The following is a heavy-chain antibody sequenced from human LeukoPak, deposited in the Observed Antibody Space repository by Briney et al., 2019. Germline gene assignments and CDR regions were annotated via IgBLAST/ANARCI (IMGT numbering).Heavy chain of an antibody. J-gene: IGHJ4*02. CDR2: TYYRSEWYN. D-gene: IGHD3-10*01. Sequence: SQTLSLTCAISGDSVSSNSAAWNWIRQSPSRGLEWLGRTYYRSEWYNDYAVSVKSRITINPDTSKNQFSLQLNSVTPEDTAVYYCARDQPPLYGSGSYSLDYWGQGTLVTVSS. CDR3: ARDQPPLYGSGSYSLDY. V-gene: IGHV6-1*01. CDR1: GDSVSSNSAA.